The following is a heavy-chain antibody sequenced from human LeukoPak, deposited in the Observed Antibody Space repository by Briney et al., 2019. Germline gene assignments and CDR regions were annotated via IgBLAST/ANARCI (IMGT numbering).Heavy chain of an antibody. D-gene: IGHD6-13*01. CDR1: GFTFSSYG. CDR3: ARGLSIAAAGTDY. J-gene: IGHJ4*02. Sequence: PGGSLRLSCAASGFTFSSYGMHWVRQAPGKGLEWVSVIYSGGSTYYADSVKGRFTISRDNSKNTLYLQMNSLRAEDTAVYYCARGLSIAAAGTDYWGQGTLVTVSS. CDR2: IYSGGST. V-gene: IGHV3-66*01.